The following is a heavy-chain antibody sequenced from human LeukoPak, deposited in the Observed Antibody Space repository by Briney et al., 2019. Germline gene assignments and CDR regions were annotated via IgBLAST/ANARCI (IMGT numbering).Heavy chain of an antibody. J-gene: IGHJ4*02. CDR3: ARERGDRYDSSGYYFYYFDY. Sequence: SVKVSCKASGGTFSSYAISWVRQAPGQGLEWMGRIIPILGIANYAQKFQGRVTITADKSTSTAYMELSSLRSEDTAVYYCARERGDRYDSSGYYFYYFDYWGQGTLVTVSS. CDR1: GGTFSSYA. CDR2: IIPILGIA. D-gene: IGHD3-22*01. V-gene: IGHV1-69*04.